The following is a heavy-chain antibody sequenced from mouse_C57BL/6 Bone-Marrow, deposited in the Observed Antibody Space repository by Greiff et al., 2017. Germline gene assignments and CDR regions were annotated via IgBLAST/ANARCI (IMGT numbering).Heavy chain of an antibody. V-gene: IGHV5-4*01. J-gene: IGHJ3*01. D-gene: IGHD1-1*01. Sequence: EVQRVESGGGLVKPGGSLKLSCAASGFTFSSYAMSWVRQTPEKRLEWVATISDGGSYTYYPANVKGRFTISRDNAKNNLYLQMSHLKSEDTAMYYCARGDTTVVASVWFAYWGQGTLVTVSA. CDR1: GFTFSSYA. CDR3: ARGDTTVVASVWFAY. CDR2: ISDGGSYT.